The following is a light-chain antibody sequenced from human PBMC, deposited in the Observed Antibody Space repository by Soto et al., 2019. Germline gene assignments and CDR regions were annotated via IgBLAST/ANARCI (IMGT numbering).Light chain of an antibody. J-gene: IGKJ4*01. Sequence: DIQMTQSPSTLSASVGDRVTITCRASQSISSWLAWYQKKPGKAPNLLIYKTSSLESGVPSRFSGSGSGTEFTXXXXXLQPXXFATYYCQQYDSYPLTFGGGTKV. CDR3: QQYDSYPLT. CDR2: KTS. V-gene: IGKV1-5*03. CDR1: QSISSW.